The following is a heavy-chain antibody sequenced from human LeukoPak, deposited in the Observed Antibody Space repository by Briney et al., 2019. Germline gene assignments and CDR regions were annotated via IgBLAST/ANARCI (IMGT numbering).Heavy chain of an antibody. CDR1: GFTFSNYV. J-gene: IGHJ4*02. CDR2: ISGSDGST. D-gene: IGHD3-16*01. V-gene: IGHV3-23*01. Sequence: GGSLRLSCAASGFTFSNYVMSWVRQAPGKGLEWVSGISGSDGSTYYADSVKGRFTISRDNSKNTLYLQMNSLRAEDMAVYYCAKDGGQGADYWGQGTLVSVSS. CDR3: AKDGGQGADY.